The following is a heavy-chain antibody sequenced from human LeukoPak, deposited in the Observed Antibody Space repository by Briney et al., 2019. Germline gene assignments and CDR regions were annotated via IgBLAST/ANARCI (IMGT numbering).Heavy chain of an antibody. Sequence: SVKVSCKASGGTFSSYAISWVRQAPGQGLEWMGGIIPIFGTANYAQKFQGRVTITADESTSAAYMELSSLRSEDTAVYYCARDHLSGAYSSSLNWFDPWGQGTLVTVSS. D-gene: IGHD6-13*01. V-gene: IGHV1-69*13. J-gene: IGHJ5*02. CDR3: ARDHLSGAYSSSLNWFDP. CDR2: IIPIFGTA. CDR1: GGTFSSYA.